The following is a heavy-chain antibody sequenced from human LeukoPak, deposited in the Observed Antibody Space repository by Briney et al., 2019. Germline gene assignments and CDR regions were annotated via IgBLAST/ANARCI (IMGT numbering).Heavy chain of an antibody. CDR3: ARDDCSGGSCFSKDAFDI. CDR1: GFTFGDYA. V-gene: IGHV3-48*03. CDR2: ISTSGGTI. Sequence: GRSLRLSCTASGFTFGDYAMSWVRQAPGKGLEWISYISTSGGTIYYADSVKGRFTISRDNAKNSLYLQLNSLRAEDTAVYYCARDDCSGGSCFSKDAFDIWGQGTMVTVS. J-gene: IGHJ3*02. D-gene: IGHD2-15*01.